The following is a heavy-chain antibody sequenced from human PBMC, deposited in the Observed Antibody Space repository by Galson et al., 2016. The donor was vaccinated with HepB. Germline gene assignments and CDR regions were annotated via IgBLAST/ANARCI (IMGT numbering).Heavy chain of an antibody. V-gene: IGHV3-9*01. CDR3: AKDRSGSYYYYYGMDV. J-gene: IGHJ6*02. D-gene: IGHD3-10*01. CDR2: ISWNSGSI. Sequence: SLRLSCAASGFTFDDYAMHWVRQAPGKGLEWVSGISWNSGSIGYADSVKGRFTISRDNAKNSLYLQMNSLRADDTALYYCAKDRSGSYYYYYGMDVWGQGTTVTVAS. CDR1: GFTFDDYA.